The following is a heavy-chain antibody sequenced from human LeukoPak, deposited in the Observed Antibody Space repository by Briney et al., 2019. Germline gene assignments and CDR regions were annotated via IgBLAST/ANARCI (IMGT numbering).Heavy chain of an antibody. Sequence: ASVKVSCKASGNTFTGYYVHWVRQAPGQGLEWMGWINPNSAGTNYAQKFQGRVTMSRDTSISIAYKELSRLRSDDTAMYYCAGFGEFLEYWGQGTLVTVSS. CDR2: INPNSAGT. J-gene: IGHJ4*02. CDR1: GNTFTGYY. D-gene: IGHD3-10*01. V-gene: IGHV1-2*02. CDR3: AGFGEFLEY.